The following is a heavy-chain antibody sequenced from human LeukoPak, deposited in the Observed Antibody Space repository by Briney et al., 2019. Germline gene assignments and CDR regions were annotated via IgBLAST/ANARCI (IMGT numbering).Heavy chain of an antibody. Sequence: GGSLRLSCAASGFTFSSYWMHWVRQAPGKGLVWVSRINGDGSITGYADSVKGRLTVSRDNAKNTLYLQMNSLGAEDTAVYLCTRDRITVTLFDYWGQGTLVTVSS. CDR1: GFTFSSYW. J-gene: IGHJ4*02. CDR2: INGDGSIT. V-gene: IGHV3-74*01. D-gene: IGHD4-17*01. CDR3: TRDRITVTLFDY.